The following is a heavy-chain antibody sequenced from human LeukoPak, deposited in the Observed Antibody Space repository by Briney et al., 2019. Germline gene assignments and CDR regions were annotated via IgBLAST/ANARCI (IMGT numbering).Heavy chain of an antibody. CDR2: IIPILGIA. V-gene: IGHV1-69*04. D-gene: IGHD6-13*01. J-gene: IGHJ4*02. CDR3: ARGLPRYSSSWYGGYYFDY. Sequence: SVKVSCKASGGTFSSYAISWVRQAPGQGLEWMGRIIPILGIANYAQKFQGRVTITADKSTSTAYMELSSLRSEDTAVYYCARGLPRYSSSWYGGYYFDYWGQGSLVTVSS. CDR1: GGTFSSYA.